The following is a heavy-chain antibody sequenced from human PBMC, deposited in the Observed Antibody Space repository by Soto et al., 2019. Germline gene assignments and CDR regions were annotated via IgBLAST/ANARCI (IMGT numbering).Heavy chain of an antibody. CDR3: ARDGVSSTDYTWNYGTYFDY. D-gene: IGHD1-1*01. CDR1: GFTFSSYN. V-gene: IGHV3-21*01. J-gene: IGHJ4*02. Sequence: GGSLILSCAASGFTFSSYNMNWVRQAPGKGLEWVSSISSSSSYIYYADSVKGRFTISRDNAKNSLYLQMNSLRAEDTAVYYCARDGVSSTDYTWNYGTYFDYWGPGALVTVSS. CDR2: ISSSSSYI.